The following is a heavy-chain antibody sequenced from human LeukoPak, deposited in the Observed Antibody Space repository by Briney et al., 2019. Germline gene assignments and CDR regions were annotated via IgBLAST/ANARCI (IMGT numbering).Heavy chain of an antibody. D-gene: IGHD3-10*01. CDR1: GFTVSSNY. J-gene: IGHJ4*02. CDR3: ARGGVDHYGSGTYYLMYYFDH. CDR2: ISGSGGAT. V-gene: IGHV3-23*01. Sequence: GGSLRLSCAASGFTVSSNYMSWVRQAPGKGLEWVSGISGSGGATYYADSVKGRFTVSRDDPHNTLYLQMNSVRAEDTAVYFCARGGVDHYGSGTYYLMYYFDHWGQGALVTVSS.